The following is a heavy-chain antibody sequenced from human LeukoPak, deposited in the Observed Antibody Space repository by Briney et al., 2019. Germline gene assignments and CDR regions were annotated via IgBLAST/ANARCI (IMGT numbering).Heavy chain of an antibody. Sequence: GGSLRLSCAASTFTLSTYAMSWVRQAPVKGLEWVSAISGSGRTYYADSVKGRFAISRHISKNTLYLQMDSLRAEDTAVYYCAKLPTSTTSGQFDYWGQGTLVTVSS. CDR3: AKLPTSTTSGQFDY. V-gene: IGHV3-23*01. CDR2: ISGSGRT. CDR1: TFTLSTYA. J-gene: IGHJ4*02. D-gene: IGHD2-2*01.